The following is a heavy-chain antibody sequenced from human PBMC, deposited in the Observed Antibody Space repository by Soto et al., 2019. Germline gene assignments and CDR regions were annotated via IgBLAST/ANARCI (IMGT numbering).Heavy chain of an antibody. CDR3: AKGKVWFGEGDFYGMDV. D-gene: IGHD3-10*01. Sequence: LRLSCAASGFTFDDYTMHWVRQAPGKGLEWVSLISWDGGSTYYADSVKGRFTISRDNSKNSLYLQMNSLRTEDTALYYCAKGKVWFGEGDFYGMDVWGQGTTVTVSS. CDR2: ISWDGGST. J-gene: IGHJ6*02. CDR1: GFTFDDYT. V-gene: IGHV3-43*01.